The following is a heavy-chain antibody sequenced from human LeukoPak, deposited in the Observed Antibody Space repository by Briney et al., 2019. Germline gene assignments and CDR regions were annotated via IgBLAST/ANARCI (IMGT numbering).Heavy chain of an antibody. CDR2: IRSKANSYAA. J-gene: IGHJ6*03. D-gene: IGHD3-3*01. Sequence: GGSLRLSCAASGFTFSGSAIHWVRQSSAKGLERVGRIRSKANSYAATYTASMKGRFIISRDDSKNTAYLQMNSLKTEDTAVYFSTGSCDFWTGHGDYMNVCGERSSVTVSS. CDR3: TGSCDFWTGHGDYMNV. V-gene: IGHV3-73*01. CDR1: GFTFSGSA.